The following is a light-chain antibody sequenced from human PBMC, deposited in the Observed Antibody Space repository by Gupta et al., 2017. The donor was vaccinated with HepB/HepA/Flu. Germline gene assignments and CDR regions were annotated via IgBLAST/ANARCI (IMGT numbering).Light chain of an antibody. J-gene: IGKJ4*01. CDR3: QQSYSTPPIT. CDR2: AAS. Sequence: DIQMTQSPSSLSESVEERVTITCRASQSISSYLNWYQQKPGKVPKLLIYAASSLQSGVPSGFSGSGSGTDVTLTISSLQPEDFATYYCQQSYSTPPITFGGGTKVEIK. CDR1: QSISSY. V-gene: IGKV1-39*01.